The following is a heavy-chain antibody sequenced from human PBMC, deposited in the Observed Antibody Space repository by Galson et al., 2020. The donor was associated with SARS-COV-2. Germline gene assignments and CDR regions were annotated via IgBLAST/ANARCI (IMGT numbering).Heavy chain of an antibody. V-gene: IGHV3-7*01. Sequence: TRGSLTLSCAASAFTLTLSSMTWVRQPPGTGLEWVANTKQDGRETSYVDSVKGRFTISRDNVDNSLYLQMNSLRAEDTAVYYCSRDTRSKYYGGYDYWGQGTLFTVSS. J-gene: IGHJ4*02. CDR2: TKQDGRET. D-gene: IGHD3-3*01. CDR1: AFTLTLSS. CDR3: SRDTRSKYYGGYDY.